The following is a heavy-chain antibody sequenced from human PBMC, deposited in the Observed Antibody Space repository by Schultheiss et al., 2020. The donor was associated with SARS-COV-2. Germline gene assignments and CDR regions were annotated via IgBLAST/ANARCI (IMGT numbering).Heavy chain of an antibody. CDR3: ARHYYDFWTGRKYYYYGMDV. J-gene: IGHJ6*02. D-gene: IGHD3-3*01. Sequence: GESLKISCKGSGYSFTSYWIGWVRQMPGKGLEWMGTIYPGDSETRYSPSFQGQVTISADKSISTAYLQWSSLKASDTAMYYCARHYYDFWTGRKYYYYGMDVWGQGTTVTVSS. V-gene: IGHV5-51*01. CDR1: GYSFTSYW. CDR2: IYPGDSET.